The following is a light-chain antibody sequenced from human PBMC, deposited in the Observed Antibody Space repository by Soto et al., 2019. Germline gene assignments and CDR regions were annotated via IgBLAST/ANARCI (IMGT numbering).Light chain of an antibody. V-gene: IGLV2-14*01. CDR2: DVS. CDR1: NSDVGGYNF. J-gene: IGLJ1*01. Sequence: QSALTQPASVSGSPGQSITISCTGTNSDVGGYNFVSWYQQHPGKAPKLMIYDVSNRPSGVSNRFSGSKSGNTASLNISGLQAEDEADYYCSSYTSSCIEYVFGIGTKLTVL. CDR3: SSYTSSCIEYV.